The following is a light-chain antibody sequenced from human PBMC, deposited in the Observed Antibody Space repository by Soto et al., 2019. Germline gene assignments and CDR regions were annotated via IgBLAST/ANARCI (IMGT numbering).Light chain of an antibody. CDR1: QSVGSSY. CDR3: QQYEAVVT. Sequence: EIVFTPSPVTLSLSPLETATPSLPASQSVGSSYLAWYLQKPGQAPRLLIYGASDRATGIPDRFSGSGSGTDFTLTISRLEPEDVAVYYCQQYEAVVTFGQGTKVDIK. V-gene: IGKV3-20*01. J-gene: IGKJ1*01. CDR2: GAS.